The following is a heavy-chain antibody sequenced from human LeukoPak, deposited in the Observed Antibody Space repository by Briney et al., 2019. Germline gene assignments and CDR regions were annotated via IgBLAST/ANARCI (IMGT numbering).Heavy chain of an antibody. CDR2: ISGSGGST. CDR1: GFTFSSYA. CDR3: AKGFTIFGVADDAFDI. D-gene: IGHD3-3*01. J-gene: IGHJ3*02. Sequence: GGSLRLSCAASGFTFSSYAMSWVRQAPGKGLEWVSAISGSGGSTYYADSVKGRFTISRDNSKNTLYLQMNSLRAEDTAVYYCAKGFTIFGVADDAFDIWGQGTVVTVSS. V-gene: IGHV3-23*01.